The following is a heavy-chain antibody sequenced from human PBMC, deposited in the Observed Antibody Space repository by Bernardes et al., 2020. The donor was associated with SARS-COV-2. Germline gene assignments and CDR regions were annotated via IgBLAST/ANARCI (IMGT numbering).Heavy chain of an antibody. CDR3: AFGDWDIAVAGTVGYYYYGMDV. Sequence: GGSLRLSCAASGFTFSSYSMNWVRQAPGKGLEWVSSISSSSSYIYYADSVKGRFTISRDNAKNSLYLKMNSLRAEDTAVYYCAFGDWDIAVAGTVGYYYYGMDVWGQGTTVTVSS. CDR1: GFTFSSYS. J-gene: IGHJ6*02. D-gene: IGHD6-19*01. CDR2: ISSSSSYI. V-gene: IGHV3-21*01.